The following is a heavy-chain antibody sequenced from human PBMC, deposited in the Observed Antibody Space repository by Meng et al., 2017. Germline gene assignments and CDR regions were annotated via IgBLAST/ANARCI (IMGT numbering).Heavy chain of an antibody. CDR2: INHSGST. D-gene: IGHD3-22*01. CDR1: GGSFSDYY. V-gene: IGHV4-34*01. Sequence: SETLSLTCVVSGGSFSDYYWSWIRQPPGKGLEWIGEINHSGSTNYNPSLESRATISVDTSQNNLSLKLSSVTAADSAVYYCARYREHYYDSSGYYRWSRGYYFDYWGQGTLVTVSS. J-gene: IGHJ4*02. CDR3: ARYREHYYDSSGYYRWSRGYYFDY.